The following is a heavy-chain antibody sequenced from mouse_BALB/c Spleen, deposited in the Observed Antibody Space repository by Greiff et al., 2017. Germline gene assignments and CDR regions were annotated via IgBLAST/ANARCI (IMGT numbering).Heavy chain of an antibody. J-gene: IGHJ4*01. V-gene: IGHV5-12-2*01. Sequence: EVHLVESGGGLVQPGGSLKLSCAASGFTFSSYTMSWVRQTPEKRLEWVAYISNGGGSTYYPDTVKGRFTISRDNAKNTLYLQMSSLKSEDTAMYYCARLAGAGYAMDYWGQGTSVTVSS. D-gene: IGHD1-1*01. CDR2: ISNGGGST. CDR1: GFTFSSYT. CDR3: ARLAGAGYAMDY.